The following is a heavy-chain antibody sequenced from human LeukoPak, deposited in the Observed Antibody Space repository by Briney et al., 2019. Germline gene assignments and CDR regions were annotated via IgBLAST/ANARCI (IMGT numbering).Heavy chain of an antibody. CDR3: AKDLFYVDTVDGYGMDV. D-gene: IGHD5-12*01. J-gene: IGHJ6*02. Sequence: GGSLRLSCAASGFTFSSYGMHWVRQAPAKGLEWVAVISYDGSNKYYADSVKGRFTISRDNSKNTLYLQMNSLRAEDTAAYYCAKDLFYVDTVDGYGMDVWGQGTTVTVSS. V-gene: IGHV3-30*18. CDR2: ISYDGSNK. CDR1: GFTFSSYG.